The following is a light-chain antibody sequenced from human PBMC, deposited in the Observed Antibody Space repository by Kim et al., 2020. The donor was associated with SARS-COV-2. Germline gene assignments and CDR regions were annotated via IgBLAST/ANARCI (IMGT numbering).Light chain of an antibody. CDR1: KLGDKY. CDR2: QNT. CDR3: QAWDSSTGVV. J-gene: IGLJ2*01. Sequence: SYELTQPPSVPVSPGQTASITCSGDKLGDKYACWYQQKPGQSPVLVIYQNTKRPSGIPERFSGSNSGNTATLTISGTQAMDEAVYYCQAWDSSTGVVFGGGTQLTVL. V-gene: IGLV3-1*01.